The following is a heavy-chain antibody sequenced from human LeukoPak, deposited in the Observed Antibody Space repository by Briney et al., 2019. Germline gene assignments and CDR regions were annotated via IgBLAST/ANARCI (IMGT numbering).Heavy chain of an antibody. J-gene: IGHJ6*03. V-gene: IGHV3-30*04. D-gene: IGHD1-7*01. CDR2: ISYDGSNK. CDR3: AKASLELDEEYYYYYYMDV. Sequence: PGGSLRLSCAASGFTFSIYAMHWVRQAPGKGLEWVAVISYDGSNKYYADSVKGRFTISRDNSKNTLFLQMNSLRAEDTAVYYCAKASLELDEEYYYYYYMDVWGKGTTVTVSS. CDR1: GFTFSIYA.